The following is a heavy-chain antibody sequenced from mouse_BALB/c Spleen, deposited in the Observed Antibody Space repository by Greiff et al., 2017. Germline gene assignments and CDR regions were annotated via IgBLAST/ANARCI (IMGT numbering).Heavy chain of an antibody. Sequence: EVMLVESGGGLVQPKGSLKLSCAASGFTFNTYAMNWVRQAPGKGLEWVARIRSKSNNYATYYADSVKDRFTISRDDSQSMLYLQMNNLKTEDTAMYYCVRGGLTTDYWGQGTTLTVSS. CDR3: VRGGLTTDY. V-gene: IGHV10-1*02. CDR1: GFTFNTYA. D-gene: IGHD2-1*01. J-gene: IGHJ2*01. CDR2: IRSKSNNYAT.